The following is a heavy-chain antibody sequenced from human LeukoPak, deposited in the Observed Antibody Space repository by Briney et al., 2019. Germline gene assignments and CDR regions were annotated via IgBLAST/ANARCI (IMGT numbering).Heavy chain of an antibody. CDR1: GFTFSSFS. Sequence: PGGSLRLSCAAFGFTFSSFSMSRVRQAPGKGLGWVSYISSSSSTIYYADSVKGRFTISRDNAKNSLYLQMNSLRAEDTAVYYCARVQFSLSYYYYYYMDVWGKGTTVTVSS. J-gene: IGHJ6*03. D-gene: IGHD3-16*01. CDR3: ARVQFSLSYYYYYYMDV. V-gene: IGHV3-48*01. CDR2: ISSSSSTI.